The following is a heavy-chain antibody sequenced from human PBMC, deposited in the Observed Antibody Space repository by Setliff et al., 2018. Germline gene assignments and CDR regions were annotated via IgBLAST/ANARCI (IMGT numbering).Heavy chain of an antibody. J-gene: IGHJ4*02. Sequence: SETLSLTCTVSGGSISLGDYYWTWIRQSPGRGLEWIGEINHSGITSYSPSLESRVVVSVDTSKNQVVLTMTNMDPVDTATYYCARTLPYSSSCHFDYWGQGTLVTVSS. D-gene: IGHD6-13*01. CDR1: GGSISLGDYY. CDR2: INHSGIT. V-gene: IGHV4-61*08. CDR3: ARTLPYSSSCHFDY.